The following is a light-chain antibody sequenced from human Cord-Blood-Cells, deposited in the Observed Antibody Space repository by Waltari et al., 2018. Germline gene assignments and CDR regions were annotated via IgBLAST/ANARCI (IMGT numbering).Light chain of an antibody. CDR3: QQYYSTPYS. CDR1: QSVLYSSNNKNY. V-gene: IGKV4-1*01. CDR2: WAS. Sequence: EMTQSPDFMAVFLGAGATIHRKSSQSVLYSSNNKNYLAWYQQKPGQPPKLLIYWASTRESGVPDRFSGSGSGTDFTLTISSLQAEDVAVYYCQQYYSTPYSFGQGTKLEIK. J-gene: IGKJ2*03.